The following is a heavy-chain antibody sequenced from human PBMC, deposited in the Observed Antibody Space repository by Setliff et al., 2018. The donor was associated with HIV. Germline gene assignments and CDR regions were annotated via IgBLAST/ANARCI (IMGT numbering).Heavy chain of an antibody. CDR1: GFAFGDFP. CDR2: IRSQDYGGST. J-gene: IGHJ4*02. V-gene: IGHV3-49*04. CDR3: TRQGGYTSGWYAVDY. D-gene: IGHD6-19*01. Sequence: PGGSLRLSCTASGFAFGDFPMSWVRQAPGKGLEWVGFIRSQDYGGSTEYAASVKGRFAISRDDSKSIAYLQMNSLKTEDTGVYYCTRQGGYTSGWYAVDYWGQGTLVTVSS.